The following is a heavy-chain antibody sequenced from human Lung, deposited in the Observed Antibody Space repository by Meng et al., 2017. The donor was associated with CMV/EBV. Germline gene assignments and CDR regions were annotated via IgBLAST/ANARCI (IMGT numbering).Heavy chain of an antibody. CDR1: GGTFSTYT. Sequence: SVXVSXKTSGGTFSTYTISWVRQAPGQGLEWMGRITPILDVPNYTQKFQGRLTITADKLTSTAYMELSSLRSEDTAMYYCARDLGYFYGSSAYGSDYWGQGXLVTVSS. CDR2: ITPILDVP. V-gene: IGHV1-69*04. J-gene: IGHJ4*02. D-gene: IGHD3-22*01. CDR3: ARDLGYFYGSSAYGSDY.